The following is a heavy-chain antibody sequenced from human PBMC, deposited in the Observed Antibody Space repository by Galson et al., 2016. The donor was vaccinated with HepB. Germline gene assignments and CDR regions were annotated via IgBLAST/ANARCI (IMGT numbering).Heavy chain of an antibody. Sequence: SVKVSCKASGGTFNKYAISWVRQAPGQGLEWMGGITNFGTANYAQRIQGRVTITADEYTSTVYMELISLRSEDTAVYYCARVRYSTTWYFDYWGQGTLVTVSS. CDR2: ITNFGTA. CDR3: ARVRYSTTWYFDY. CDR1: GGTFNKYA. D-gene: IGHD6-13*01. J-gene: IGHJ4*02. V-gene: IGHV1-69*13.